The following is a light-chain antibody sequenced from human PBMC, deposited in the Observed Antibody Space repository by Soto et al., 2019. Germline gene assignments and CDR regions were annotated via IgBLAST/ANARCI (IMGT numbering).Light chain of an antibody. J-gene: IGKJ5*01. CDR1: QSVSSSF. V-gene: IGKV3D-20*02. CDR2: GAS. CDR3: QQRSNWPSIT. Sequence: EIVLTQSPGTLSLSPGERGTLSCRASQSVSSSFLAWYQQKPGQAPRLLIYGASSRATGIPDRFSGSGSGTDFILTIARLEPEDFAVYYCQQRSNWPSITFGQGTRLEIK.